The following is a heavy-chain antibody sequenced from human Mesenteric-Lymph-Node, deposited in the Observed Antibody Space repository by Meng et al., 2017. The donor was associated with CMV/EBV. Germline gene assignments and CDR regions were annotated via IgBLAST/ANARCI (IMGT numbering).Heavy chain of an antibody. CDR1: GYTFSSYG. CDR3: ARGGYYDY. CDR2: RSTYDAGT. J-gene: IGHJ4*02. V-gene: IGHV1-18*01. Sequence: ASVKVSCKASGYTFSSYGISWVRQAPGQGLEWMGWRSTYDAGTDYAQRFQGRVTMATDTSTTTAYMELRSLESDDTAVYYCARGGYYDYWGQGTLVTVSS.